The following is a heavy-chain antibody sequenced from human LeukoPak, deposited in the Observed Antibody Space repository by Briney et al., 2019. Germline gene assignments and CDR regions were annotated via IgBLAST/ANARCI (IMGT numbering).Heavy chain of an antibody. CDR1: GYTFTGYY. V-gene: IGHV1-2*02. D-gene: IGHD3-10*01. J-gene: IGHJ6*02. CDR3: ARELWFGESHYYGMDV. CDR2: INPNSGGT. Sequence: GASVKVSCKASGYTFTGYYMHWVRQAPGQGLEWMGWINPNSGGTNYAQKFQGRVTMTRDTSISTAYMELSRLRSDDTAMYYCARELWFGESHYYGMDVWGQGTTVTVSS.